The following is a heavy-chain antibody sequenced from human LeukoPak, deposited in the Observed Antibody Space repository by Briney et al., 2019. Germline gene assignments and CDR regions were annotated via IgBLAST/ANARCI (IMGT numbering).Heavy chain of an antibody. V-gene: IGHV3-9*01. J-gene: IGHJ5*02. Sequence: GRSLILSCAASGFTFDDYAMHWVRQAPGKGLEWVSGISWNSGSIGYADSVKGRFTISRDNAKNSLYLQMNSLRAEDTAVYYCARDGSGYDHWGQGTLVTVSS. D-gene: IGHD5-12*01. CDR2: ISWNSGSI. CDR3: ARDGSGYDH. CDR1: GFTFDDYA.